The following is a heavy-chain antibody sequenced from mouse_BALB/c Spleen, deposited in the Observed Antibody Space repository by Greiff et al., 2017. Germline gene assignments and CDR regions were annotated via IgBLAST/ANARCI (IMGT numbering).Heavy chain of an antibody. CDR2: ISTYYGDA. Sequence: VKLQESGAELVRPGVSVKISCKGSGYTFTDYAMHWVKQSHAKSLEWIGVISTYYGDASYNQKFKGKATMTVDKSSSTAYMELARLTSEDSAIYYCARAHYGSSLDYWGQGTTLTVSS. CDR3: ARAHYGSSLDY. V-gene: IGHV1S137*01. CDR1: GYTFTDYA. J-gene: IGHJ2*01. D-gene: IGHD1-1*01.